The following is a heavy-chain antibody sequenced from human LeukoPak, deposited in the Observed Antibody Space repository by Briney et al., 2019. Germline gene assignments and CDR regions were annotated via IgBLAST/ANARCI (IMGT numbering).Heavy chain of an antibody. J-gene: IGHJ5*01. CDR1: GFTFSSYG. V-gene: IGHV3-30*18. CDR3: AKAAQIMVVTAIPDS. D-gene: IGHD2-21*02. CDR2: ISYNGGFR. Sequence: PGGSLRLSCAASGFTFSSYGMHWVRQAPGRGLEWLAIISYNGGFRYYADSVKGRFTVSGDNSKNTLYLHMNTVRADDTAVYYCAKAAQIMVVTAIPDSWGQGALVTVSS.